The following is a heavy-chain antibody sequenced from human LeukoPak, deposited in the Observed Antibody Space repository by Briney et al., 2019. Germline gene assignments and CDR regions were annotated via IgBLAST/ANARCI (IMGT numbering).Heavy chain of an antibody. CDR3: VAYDPLDY. CDR1: GINFNIYA. CDR2: ITANGGAT. J-gene: IGHJ4*02. V-gene: IGHV3-23*01. D-gene: IGHD3-16*01. Sequence: GGSLRLSCAVSGINFNIYAMSWVRQAPGKGLEWVSGITANGGATYYADSVKGRFTISRDNSKSTLYLQMNRLRGEDTAIYYCVAYDPLDYWGRGTLVTVSS.